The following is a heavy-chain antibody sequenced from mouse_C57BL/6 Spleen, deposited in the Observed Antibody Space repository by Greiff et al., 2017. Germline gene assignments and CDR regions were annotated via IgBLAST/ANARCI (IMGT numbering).Heavy chain of an antibody. V-gene: IGHV1-59*01. CDR2: IDPSDSYT. D-gene: IGHD2-2*01. CDR1: GYTFTSYW. Sequence: QVQLQQPGAELVRPGTSVKLSCKASGYTFTSYWMHWVKQRPGQGLEWIGVIDPSDSYTNYNQKFKGKATLTVDTSSSTAYMQLSSLTSEDSAVYYCAGYDEYFDVWGTGTTVTVSS. CDR3: AGYDEYFDV. J-gene: IGHJ1*03.